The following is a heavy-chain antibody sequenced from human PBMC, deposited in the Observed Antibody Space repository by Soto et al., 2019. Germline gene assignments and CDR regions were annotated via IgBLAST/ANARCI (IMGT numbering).Heavy chain of an antibody. J-gene: IGHJ4*02. V-gene: IGHV3-30-3*01. Sequence: QVQLVESGGGVVQPGRSLRLSCAASGFTFSSYAMHWVRQAPGKGLEWVAVISYDGSNKYYADSVKGRFTISRDNSKNTLYLQINSLRAEDTAVYYCARTEGYYYDSSGYYLREDAWYFDYWGQGTLVTVSS. CDR2: ISYDGSNK. CDR1: GFTFSSYA. CDR3: ARTEGYYYDSSGYYLREDAWYFDY. D-gene: IGHD3-22*01.